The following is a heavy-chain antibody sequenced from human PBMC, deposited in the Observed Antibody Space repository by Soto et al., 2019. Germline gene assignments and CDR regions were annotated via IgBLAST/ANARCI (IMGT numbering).Heavy chain of an antibody. CDR3: ANSAISVAGSHYYYGMDV. J-gene: IGHJ6*02. V-gene: IGHV4-59*03. D-gene: IGHD6-19*01. Sequence: SETLSLTCSVSDASISDYHWSWVRQPPGKGLEWVGSISYTGSTNSNPSLKSRVSISVDTSKKQFSLRLTSVTAADTAVYYCANSAISVAGSHYYYGMDVWGQGTKVTSP. CDR1: DASISDYH. CDR2: ISYTGST.